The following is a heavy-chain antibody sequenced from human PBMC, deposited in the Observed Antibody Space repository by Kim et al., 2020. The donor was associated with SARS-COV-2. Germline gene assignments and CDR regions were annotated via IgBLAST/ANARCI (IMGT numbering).Heavy chain of an antibody. CDR1: GGSISSYY. D-gene: IGHD3-9*01. J-gene: IGHJ2*01. CDR2: IYYSGST. V-gene: IGHV4-59*08. Sequence: SETLSLTCTVSGGSISSYYWSWIRQPPGKGLEWIGYIYYSGSTNYNPSLKSRVTISVDTSKNQFSLKLSSVTAADTAVYYCARRLRYFDRDDWYFDLWGRGTLVTVSS. CDR3: ARRLRYFDRDDWYFDL.